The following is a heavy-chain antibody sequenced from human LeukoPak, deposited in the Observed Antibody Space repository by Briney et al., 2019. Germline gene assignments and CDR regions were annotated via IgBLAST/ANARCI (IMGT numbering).Heavy chain of an antibody. CDR2: INSSGST. D-gene: IGHD5-12*01. V-gene: IGHV4-59*01. CDR3: ARGNSGYAYAFDI. J-gene: IGHJ3*02. CDR1: GGSISSYH. Sequence: SETLSLTCTVSGGSISSYHWSWIRQPPGTGLQWIGFINSSGSTNYNPSLTSRVTISLDTSKNQFSLRVSSVTSADTAVYYCARGNSGYAYAFDIWGQGTMVTVSS.